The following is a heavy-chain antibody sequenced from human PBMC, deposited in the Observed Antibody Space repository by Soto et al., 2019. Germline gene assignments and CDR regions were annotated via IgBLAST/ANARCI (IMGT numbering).Heavy chain of an antibody. CDR1: GFTFSSYA. J-gene: IGHJ5*02. Sequence: GGSLRLSCAASGFTFSSYAMSWVRQAPGKGLEWVSAISGSGGSTYYADSVKGRFTISRDNSKNTLYLQMDSLRAEDTAVYYCAKDQRTMVRGVITRRNWFDPWGQGTLVTVSS. CDR3: AKDQRTMVRGVITRRNWFDP. CDR2: ISGSGGST. V-gene: IGHV3-23*01. D-gene: IGHD3-10*01.